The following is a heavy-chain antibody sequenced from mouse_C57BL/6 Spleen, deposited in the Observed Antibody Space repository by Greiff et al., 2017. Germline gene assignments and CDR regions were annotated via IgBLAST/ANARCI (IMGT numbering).Heavy chain of an antibody. Sequence: QVTLKESGPGILQPSQTLSLACSFSGFSLSTFGMGVGWIRQPSGKGLEWLAHIWWDDDKYYNPALKSRLTISKDTSKNQVFLKIANVDTADTATYYCARSNVYYYGSSYFDYWGQGTTLTVSS. CDR1: GFSLSTFGMG. J-gene: IGHJ2*01. CDR2: IWWDDDK. D-gene: IGHD1-1*01. V-gene: IGHV8-8*01. CDR3: ARSNVYYYGSSYFDY.